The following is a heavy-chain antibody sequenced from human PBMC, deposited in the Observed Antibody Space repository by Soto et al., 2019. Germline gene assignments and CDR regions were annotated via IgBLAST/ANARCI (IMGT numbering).Heavy chain of an antibody. J-gene: IGHJ4*02. CDR3: ARGSGLYSSPFDY. Sequence: GGSLRLSCAASGFTVSSNYMSWVRQAPGKGLEWVSVIYSGGSTYYADSVKGRFTISRDNSKNTVYLQMNSLRAEDTAVYYCARGSGLYSSPFDYWGQGTLVTVSS. V-gene: IGHV3-66*01. D-gene: IGHD3-16*01. CDR2: IYSGGST. CDR1: GFTVSSNY.